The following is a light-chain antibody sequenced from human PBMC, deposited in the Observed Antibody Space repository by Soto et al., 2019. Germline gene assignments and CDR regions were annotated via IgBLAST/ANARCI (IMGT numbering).Light chain of an antibody. CDR1: QTVLYSSNNQNY. CDR3: QQYYSSPRT. J-gene: IGKJ2*01. Sequence: DIVMTQSPDSLAVSLGERATINCKSSQTVLYSSNNQNYLAWYQQKPGQPPKLLIYWASTRESVVPDRFSGSGSGTDFTLTISSLQAEDVAVYYCQQYYSSPRTFGQGTKLEIK. V-gene: IGKV4-1*01. CDR2: WAS.